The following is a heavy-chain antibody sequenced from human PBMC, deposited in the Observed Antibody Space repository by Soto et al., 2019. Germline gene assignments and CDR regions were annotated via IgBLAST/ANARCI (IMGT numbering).Heavy chain of an antibody. V-gene: IGHV1-2*02. D-gene: IGHD2-8*01. CDR2: INPHGGGA. Sequence: QVQLVQSGAEVKKPGASVKVSCKASGYAFGAYYIYWVRQAPGQGLEWMGYINPHGGGARYVQEFRDRLTITTDTPKDTAYMELRSLPSDDTAIYYCAKDRVRTPNGADSFDVWGQGTSVTVS. J-gene: IGHJ3*01. CDR1: GYAFGAYY. CDR3: AKDRVRTPNGADSFDV.